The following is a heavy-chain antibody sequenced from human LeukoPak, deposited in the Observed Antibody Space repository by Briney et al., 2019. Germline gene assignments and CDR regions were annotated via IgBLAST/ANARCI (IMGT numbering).Heavy chain of an antibody. CDR3: ARDLAFYGSGKNGMDV. CDR1: GFTFSSYS. Sequence: PGRSLRLSCAASGFTFSSYSMNWVRQAPGKGLEWVAVISYDGSNKYYADSVKGRFTISRDNSKNTLYLQMNSLRAEDTAVYYCARDLAFYGSGKNGMDVWGQGTTVTVSS. D-gene: IGHD3-10*01. V-gene: IGHV3-30*03. J-gene: IGHJ6*02. CDR2: ISYDGSNK.